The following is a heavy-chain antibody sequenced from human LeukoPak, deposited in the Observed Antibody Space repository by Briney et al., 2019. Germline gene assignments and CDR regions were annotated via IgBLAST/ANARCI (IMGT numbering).Heavy chain of an antibody. CDR3: ARDRVVVPAAIAYGWFDP. CDR2: IYISGST. J-gene: IGHJ5*02. Sequence: SETLSLTCTVSGGSISSYYWSWIRQPAGKGLEWIGRIYISGSTNYNPSLKSRVTMSVDTSKNQFSLKLSSVTAADTAVYYCARDRVVVPAAIAYGWFDPWGQGTLVTVSS. D-gene: IGHD2-2*02. CDR1: GGSISSYY. V-gene: IGHV4-4*07.